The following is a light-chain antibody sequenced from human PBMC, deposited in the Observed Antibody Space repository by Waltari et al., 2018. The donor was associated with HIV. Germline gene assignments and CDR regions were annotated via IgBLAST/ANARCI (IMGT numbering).Light chain of an antibody. V-gene: IGLV1-44*01. CDR3: AEWDDSLNGWV. J-gene: IGLJ3*02. CDR1: SSNIGSNI. Sequence: QSVLTQPPSASGTPGQRVTISCSGSSSNIGSNIVNWYQQLPGTAPKLLIYSNNQRPSWVPDRFSGSKSGTSASLASSGLQSEDEADYYCAEWDDSLNGWVFGVGTQLTVL. CDR2: SNN.